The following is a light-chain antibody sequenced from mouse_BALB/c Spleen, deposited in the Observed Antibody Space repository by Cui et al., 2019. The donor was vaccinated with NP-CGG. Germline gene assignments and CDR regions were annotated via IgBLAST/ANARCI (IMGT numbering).Light chain of an antibody. Sequence: AVLTQESALTTSPGETVTLTCRSSTGAVTTSNYANWVQEKPDHLFTGLIGGTNNRAPGVPARFSGSQIGDKAALTITGAQTEDETIYFCALWYSNHWVFGGGTKLTVL. V-gene: IGLV1*01. CDR3: ALWYSNHWV. CDR1: TGAVTTSNY. CDR2: GTN. J-gene: IGLJ1*01.